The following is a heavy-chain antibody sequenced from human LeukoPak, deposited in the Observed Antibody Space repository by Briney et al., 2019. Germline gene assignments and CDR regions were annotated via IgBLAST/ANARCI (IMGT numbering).Heavy chain of an antibody. D-gene: IGHD4-17*01. CDR3: ATDLG. J-gene: IGHJ4*02. Sequence: PGGSLRLSCAAPGFSFTSYWMHWVRQPPGKGLVWVSRVDHDGSGTAYADSVTGRFTISRDNAKNTVYLQMNSLRAEDTAVYYCATDLGWGQGTLVTVSS. CDR1: GFSFTSYW. CDR2: VDHDGSGT. V-gene: IGHV3-74*01.